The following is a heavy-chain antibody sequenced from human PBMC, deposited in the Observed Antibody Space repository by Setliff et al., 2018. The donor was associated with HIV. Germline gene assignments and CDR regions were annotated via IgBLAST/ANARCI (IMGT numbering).Heavy chain of an antibody. D-gene: IGHD1-26*01. V-gene: IGHV4-34*01. CDR1: GGSFSGHH. CDR3: ARDASQGAFDAFDI. J-gene: IGHJ3*02. CDR2: INHSGSA. Sequence: PSETLSLTCAVYGGSFSGHHWSWIRQPPGKGLEWIGEINHSGSANYNPSLKSRVTISVDTSKNQFSLKLSSVTAADTAVYYCARDASQGAFDAFDIWGQGTMVTVSS.